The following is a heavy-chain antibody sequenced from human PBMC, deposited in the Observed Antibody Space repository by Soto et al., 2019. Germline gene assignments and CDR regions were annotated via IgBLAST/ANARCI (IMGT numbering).Heavy chain of an antibody. CDR2: IYYSGST. D-gene: IGHD1-7*01. Sequence: SETLSLTCTVAGGSISNFYWSWIRQPPGKGPEWIGYIYYSGSTNYNPSLKSRVTISVDTSKNQFSLKLSSVTAADTAVYYCAEGELTGTTMLWSDPWGQGPLVTGSS. V-gene: IGHV4-59*01. CDR1: GGSISNFY. J-gene: IGHJ5*02. CDR3: AEGELTGTTMLWSDP.